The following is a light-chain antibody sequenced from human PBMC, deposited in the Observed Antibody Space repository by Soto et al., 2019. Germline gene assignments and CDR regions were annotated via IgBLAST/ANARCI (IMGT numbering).Light chain of an antibody. Sequence: DIQMTHSPSSLSASVGDRVTIACRASQGISNYLAWYQQKPGKVPKLLICTASTLQPGVPSRFSGSGSGTDFTLTISSLQPEDVATYYCQNYNSAPQLTFGGGTKVEI. V-gene: IGKV1-27*01. J-gene: IGKJ4*01. CDR2: TAS. CDR3: QNYNSAPQLT. CDR1: QGISNY.